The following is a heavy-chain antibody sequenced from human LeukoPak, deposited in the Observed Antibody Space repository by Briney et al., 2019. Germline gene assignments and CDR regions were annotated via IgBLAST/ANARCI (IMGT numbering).Heavy chain of an antibody. J-gene: IGHJ4*02. CDR2: INPNSGGT. V-gene: IGHV1-2*02. CDR1: GYTFTGYY. Sequence: ASVKVSCKASGYTFTGYYMHWVRQAPGQGLEWMGWINPNSGGTNYAQKFQGRVTMTRDTSISTAYMELSRLRSDDTAVYYCARGARIKIFGVVIMLFDYWGQGTLVTVSS. D-gene: IGHD3-3*01. CDR3: ARGARIKIFGVVIMLFDY.